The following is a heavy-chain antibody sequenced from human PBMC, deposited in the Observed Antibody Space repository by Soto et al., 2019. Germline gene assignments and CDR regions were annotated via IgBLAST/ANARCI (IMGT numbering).Heavy chain of an antibody. V-gene: IGHV1-18*01. J-gene: IGHJ4*02. Sequence: QVQLVQSGAEVKKPGASVKVSCKASGYTFASYAISWMRQAPGQGLDRMGWISAYNGNTNSAQKLQGRVTMTTDTSTGTAYMELMSLRSDDTAVYYCARAPPPPDYWGQGTLVTVSS. CDR3: ARAPPPPDY. CDR2: ISAYNGNT. CDR1: GYTFASYA.